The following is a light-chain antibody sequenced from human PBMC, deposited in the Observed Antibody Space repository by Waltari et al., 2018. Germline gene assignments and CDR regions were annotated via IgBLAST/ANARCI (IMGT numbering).Light chain of an antibody. CDR1: QSLLHSNGFKY. V-gene: IGKV2-28*01. CDR3: MQALETPPT. J-gene: IGKJ4*01. Sequence: IVMTQSPLSLPVPPGEPASISCTSIQSLLHSNGFKYLDWYLQKPGQSPHLLIYLGSYRASGVPDRFNGSGSGTNFTLRISRVEAEDVGVYYCMQALETPPTFGGGTKVEIK. CDR2: LGS.